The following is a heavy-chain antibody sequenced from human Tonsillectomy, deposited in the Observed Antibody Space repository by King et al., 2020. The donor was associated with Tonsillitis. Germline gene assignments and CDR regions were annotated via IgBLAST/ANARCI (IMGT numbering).Heavy chain of an antibody. Sequence: QLVQSGGGLVQPGGSLRLSCAASGFPFSSYAMSWVRQAPGKGLEWVSAISGSGGGNTYYADSVKGRFTISRDNSKNTLSLQMNSLRAEDTAVYYCAKPLSGRFDYWGQGTLVTVSS. CDR2: ISGSGGGNT. J-gene: IGHJ4*02. D-gene: IGHD3-10*01. CDR3: AKPLSGRFDY. V-gene: IGHV3-23*04. CDR1: GFPFSSYA.